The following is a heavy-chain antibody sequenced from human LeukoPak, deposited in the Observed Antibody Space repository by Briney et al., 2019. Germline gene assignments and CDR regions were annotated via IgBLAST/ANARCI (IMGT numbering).Heavy chain of an antibody. CDR3: AKDPDCNSGICYTFFDY. CDR1: GFTVSSNY. J-gene: IGHJ4*02. Sequence: GGSVRLSCAASGFTVSSNYMSWVRQAPGKGLEWVSVIYTSGGTYYADSGKGRFTISRENSKNTLYLQMNSLRAGDTAVYYWAKDPDCNSGICYTFFDYWGQGTLVTVSS. V-gene: IGHV3-66*01. D-gene: IGHD2-8*01. CDR2: IYTSGGT.